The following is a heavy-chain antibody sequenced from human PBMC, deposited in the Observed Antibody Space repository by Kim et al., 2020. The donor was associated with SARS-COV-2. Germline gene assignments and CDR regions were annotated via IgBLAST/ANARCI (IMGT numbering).Heavy chain of an antibody. CDR2: ICLGGRKK. Sequence: GGSLRLSCAASGFTFSSYGMHWVRQAPGKGLEGLAGICLGGRKKDYADSVKGRFTISRDNSKSMLYLQMNSLRVEDTAVYYCAKDRMVRGIIIDYFDYWGQGTLVTVSS. V-gene: IGHV3-33*06. CDR1: GFTFSSYG. D-gene: IGHD3-10*01. J-gene: IGHJ4*02. CDR3: AKDRMVRGIIIDYFDY.